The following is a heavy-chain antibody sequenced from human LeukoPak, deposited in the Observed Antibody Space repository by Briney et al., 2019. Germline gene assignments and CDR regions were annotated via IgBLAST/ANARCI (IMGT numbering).Heavy chain of an antibody. CDR2: IYWDDVK. V-gene: IGHV2-5*02. CDR3: AHRDLYCSSASCYSADAFDL. Sequence: SGPTLVNPTQTLPLTCTVTGFSITTNGVGVGWIRQPPGKALEWLALIYWDDVKRYSPSLKSRLTITKDTSKNQVVLTMTNMDPVDTATYYCAHRDLYCSSASCYSADAFDLWGQGTMVTVSS. D-gene: IGHD2-2*02. CDR1: GFSITTNGVG. J-gene: IGHJ3*01.